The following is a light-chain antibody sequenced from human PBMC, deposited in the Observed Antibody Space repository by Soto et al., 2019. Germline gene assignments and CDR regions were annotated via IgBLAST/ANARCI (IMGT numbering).Light chain of an antibody. J-gene: IGLJ2*01. CDR3: NSYTGSSTLVV. CDR2: DVT. V-gene: IGLV2-14*01. CDR1: SSDVGAYNY. Sequence: QSVLTQPASVSGSPGQSITISCTGTSSDVGAYNYVSWYRQHPGKAPKLMIYDVTNRPSGVSNRFSGSKSGNTASLTISGLQAEDEADYYCNSYTGSSTLVVFGGGTKLTVL.